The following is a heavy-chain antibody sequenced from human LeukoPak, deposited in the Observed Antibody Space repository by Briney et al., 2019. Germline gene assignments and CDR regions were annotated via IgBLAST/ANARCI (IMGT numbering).Heavy chain of an antibody. Sequence: GSVKVSCKASGYKFTDDYMHWVRQAPGQGLKFMGWINPDSGFTNYAQKFKGRVTMTRDTSISTAYLEVRSLTSDDTAVYYCAPTAEAYTSWWKVWGQGTLVTVSS. CDR1: GYKFTDDY. V-gene: IGHV1-2*02. CDR2: INPDSGFT. CDR3: APTAEAYTSWWKV. D-gene: IGHD3-16*01. J-gene: IGHJ4*02.